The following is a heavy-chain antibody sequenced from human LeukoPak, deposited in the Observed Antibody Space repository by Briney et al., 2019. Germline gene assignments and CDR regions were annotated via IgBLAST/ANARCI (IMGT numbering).Heavy chain of an antibody. CDR1: GGSFSGYY. CDR3: ARAVEAYYYDSSDYQYYFDY. Sequence: SETLSLTCAVYGGSFSGYYWSWIRQPPGKGLEWIGEINHSGSTNYNPSLKSRVTMSVDTSKNQFSLKLRSMTAADTAVYYCARAVEAYYYDSSDYQYYFDYWGQGTLVTVSS. J-gene: IGHJ4*02. V-gene: IGHV4-34*01. CDR2: INHSGST. D-gene: IGHD3-22*01.